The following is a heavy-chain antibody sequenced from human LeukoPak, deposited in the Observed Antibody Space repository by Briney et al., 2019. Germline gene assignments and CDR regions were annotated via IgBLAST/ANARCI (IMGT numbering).Heavy chain of an antibody. J-gene: IGHJ4*02. Sequence: GGSLSLSCAASAFTFSSYTMSWVRQAPGKGLEWVPAISNSGGSTYYADSVKGRFTISRDNSKNTVYLQMNSLRAEDTAVYYCAKDGYVSWAYQLSHFDYWGQGTLVTVSS. V-gene: IGHV3-23*01. D-gene: IGHD2-2*03. CDR1: AFTFSSYT. CDR3: AKDGYVSWAYQLSHFDY. CDR2: ISNSGGST.